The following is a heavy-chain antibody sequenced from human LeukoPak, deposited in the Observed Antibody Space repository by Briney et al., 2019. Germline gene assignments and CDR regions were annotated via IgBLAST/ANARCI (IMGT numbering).Heavy chain of an antibody. CDR3: ARVSSGHLFDY. D-gene: IGHD6-25*01. CDR2: IYSGGNT. J-gene: IGHJ4*02. V-gene: IGHV3-53*01. CDR1: GFTVSTYY. Sequence: GGSLRLSCAASGFTVSTYYMSWVRQALGKGLEWVSVIYSGGNTYYADSVKGRFTISRDTSKNTLYLQMNSLRAEDTAVYFCARVSSGHLFDYWGQGSLVTVSS.